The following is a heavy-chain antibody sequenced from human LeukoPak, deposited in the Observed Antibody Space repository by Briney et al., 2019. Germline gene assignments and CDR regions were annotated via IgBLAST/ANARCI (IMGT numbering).Heavy chain of an antibody. V-gene: IGHV1-2*04. Sequence: ASVKVFCKASGYTFTGYYMHWVRQAPGQGLEWMGWINPHSGGTNYAQKFQGWVTMSRDTSISTAYMELSRLRSDDTAVYYCARDSDGTGTGTQNAFDIWGQGTMVTVSS. J-gene: IGHJ3*02. CDR1: GYTFTGYY. D-gene: IGHD1-1*01. CDR2: INPHSGGT. CDR3: ARDSDGTGTGTQNAFDI.